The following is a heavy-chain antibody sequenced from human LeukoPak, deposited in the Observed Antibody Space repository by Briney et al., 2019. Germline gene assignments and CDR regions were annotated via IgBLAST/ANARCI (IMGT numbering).Heavy chain of an antibody. CDR2: MYSSGIS. J-gene: IGHJ5*02. Sequence: SETLSLTCTVSGGSISSSSYYWSWIRHPPGKGLEWIGYMYSSGISSYNPSLKSRVTISIDTSKNQFSLKLRSATAADTAVYFCARGGNWLGPWGQGTLVTVSS. V-gene: IGHV4-61*01. CDR1: GGSISSSSYY. CDR3: ARGGNWLGP. D-gene: IGHD2-15*01.